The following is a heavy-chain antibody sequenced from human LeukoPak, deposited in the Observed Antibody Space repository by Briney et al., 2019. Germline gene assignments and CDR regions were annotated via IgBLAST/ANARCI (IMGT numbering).Heavy chain of an antibody. CDR3: ARGGYGSGSYYLDY. CDR1: GFTFSSYT. D-gene: IGHD3-10*01. CDR2: ISSGSSTI. Sequence: PGGSLRLSCAASGFTFSSYTMNWVRQAPGKGLEWISSISSGSSTIYYADSVKGRFTISRDNAKNSLYLQMNSLRAEDTAVYYCARGGYGSGSYYLDYWGQGTLVTVSS. J-gene: IGHJ4*02. V-gene: IGHV3-48*04.